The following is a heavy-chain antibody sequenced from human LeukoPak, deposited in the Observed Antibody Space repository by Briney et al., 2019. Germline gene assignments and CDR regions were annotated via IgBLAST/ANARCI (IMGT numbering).Heavy chain of an antibody. D-gene: IGHD3-10*01. V-gene: IGHV4-30-2*01. CDR1: GVSISSGGYS. J-gene: IGHJ4*02. CDR3: ARGVWFGEMGFDY. CDR2: IYHSGST. Sequence: SQTLSLTCAVSGVSISSGGYSWSWLRQPPGKGLEWIGYIYHSGSTYYNPSLKSRVTISVDRSKNQFSLKLSSVTAADTTVYYCARGVWFGEMGFDYWGQGTLVTVSS.